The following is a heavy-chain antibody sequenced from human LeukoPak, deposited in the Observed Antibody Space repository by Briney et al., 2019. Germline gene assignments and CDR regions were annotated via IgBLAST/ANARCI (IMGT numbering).Heavy chain of an antibody. CDR2: INPNSGGT. Sequence: ASVKVSCKASGYTFTGYYMHWVRQAPGQGLEWMGWINPNSGGTNYAQKFQGRVTMTRDTSISTAYMELSRLRSDDTTVYYCARDRVSSGWPSYYFDHWGQGTLVTVSS. CDR1: GYTFTGYY. CDR3: ARDRVSSGWPSYYFDH. V-gene: IGHV1-2*02. J-gene: IGHJ4*02. D-gene: IGHD6-19*01.